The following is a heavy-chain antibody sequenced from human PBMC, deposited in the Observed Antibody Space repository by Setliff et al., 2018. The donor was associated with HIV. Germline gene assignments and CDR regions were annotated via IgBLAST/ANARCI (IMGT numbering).Heavy chain of an antibody. CDR3: AKPTPGLYPRSFDV. Sequence: PGESLKISCAAYGFAFSTFDMNWVRQAQGKGPEWVAAVGVGGYDTFYTDSVRGRFAVSRDDSNNRLYLEMTALRDDDTAMYYCAKPTPGLYPRSFDVWGQGTMVTVTS. V-gene: IGHV3-23*01. CDR1: GFAFSTFD. J-gene: IGHJ3*01. D-gene: IGHD1-1*01. CDR2: VGVGGYDT.